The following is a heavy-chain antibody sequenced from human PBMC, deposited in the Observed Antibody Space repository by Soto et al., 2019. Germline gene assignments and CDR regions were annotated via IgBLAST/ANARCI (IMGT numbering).Heavy chain of an antibody. CDR3: ARKELLWFGELLES. CDR2: IYSGGST. D-gene: IGHD3-10*01. V-gene: IGHV3-66*01. J-gene: IGHJ4*02. Sequence: EVQLVESGGGLVQPGGSLRLSCAASGFTVSSNYMSWVRQAPGKGLEWVSVIYSGGSTYYADSVKGRFTISRDNSKNTLYLQMNSLRAEDTAVYYCARKELLWFGELLESWGQGTLVAVSS. CDR1: GFTVSSNY.